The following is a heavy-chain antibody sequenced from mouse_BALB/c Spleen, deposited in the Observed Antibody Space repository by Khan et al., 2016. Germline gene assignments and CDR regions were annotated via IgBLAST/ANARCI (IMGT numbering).Heavy chain of an antibody. CDR2: INPTSGHT. J-gene: IGHJ2*01. V-gene: IGHV1-4*01. CDR3: GRSRGRGDNCPVDY. Sequence: QGQLQQPGAELARPGASVRMSCKASAYTFTSYTIHWVKQRPGLGLEWIGSINPTSGHTNNNQKIKDKATLTADKSSSTAYMQLSSLTSEDSAVYYCGRSRGRGDNCPVDYWGQGTTVTVSS. D-gene: IGHD1-3*01. CDR1: AYTFTSYT.